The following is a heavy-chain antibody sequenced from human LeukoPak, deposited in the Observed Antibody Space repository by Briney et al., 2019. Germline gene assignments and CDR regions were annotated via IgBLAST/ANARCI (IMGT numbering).Heavy chain of an antibody. J-gene: IGHJ6*02. D-gene: IGHD2-2*01. Sequence: GASVKVSCKASGYTFTGYYMHWVRQAPGQGLEWMGWINPNSGGTNCAQKFQGRVTMTRDTSISTAYMELSRLRSDDTAVYYCARDGRVGYQLPLDVWGQGTTVTVSS. V-gene: IGHV1-2*02. CDR3: ARDGRVGYQLPLDV. CDR2: INPNSGGT. CDR1: GYTFTGYY.